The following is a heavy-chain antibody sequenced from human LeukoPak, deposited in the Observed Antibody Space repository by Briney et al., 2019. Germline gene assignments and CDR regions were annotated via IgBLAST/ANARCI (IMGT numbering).Heavy chain of an antibody. J-gene: IGHJ3*02. D-gene: IGHD1-26*01. Sequence: VRTGGSLRLSCAASGFTFSSYWMSWVRQPPGKGLEWVSSISSSSSYIYYADSVKGRFTISRDNAKNSLYLQMNSLRAEDTALYYCARANSGSYKGAAFDIWGQGTMVTVSS. CDR3: ARANSGSYKGAAFDI. CDR1: GFTFSSYW. CDR2: ISSSSSYI. V-gene: IGHV3-21*04.